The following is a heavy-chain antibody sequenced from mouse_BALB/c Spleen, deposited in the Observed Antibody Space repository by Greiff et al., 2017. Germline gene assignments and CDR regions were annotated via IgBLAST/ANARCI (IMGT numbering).Heavy chain of an antibody. J-gene: IGHJ3*01. CDR3: ARGWFAD. CDR1: GYTFTSYW. CDR2: INPSNGRT. Sequence: QVQLQQPGAELVKPGASVKLSCKASGYTFTSYWMHWVKQRPGQGLEWIGEINPSNGRTNYNEKFKSKATLTVDKSSSTAYMQLSSLTSEDSAVYYCARGWFADWGQGTLVTVSA. V-gene: IGHV1S81*02.